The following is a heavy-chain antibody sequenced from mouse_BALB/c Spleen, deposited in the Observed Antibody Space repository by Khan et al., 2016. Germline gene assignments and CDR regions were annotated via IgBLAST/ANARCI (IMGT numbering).Heavy chain of an antibody. CDR3: ARSVYYCSDFDD. J-gene: IGHJ2*01. CDR1: GYTFTDYY. Sequence: QVQLKQSGAELARPGASVKLSCKASGYTFTDYYINWVKQRTGQGLEWIGEIYPGSGNTYYNEKFKGKATLTADKSSSTAYMQLSSLTSEDYAVCFSARSVYYCSDFDDWGQGTTLTVSS. CDR2: IYPGSGNT. D-gene: IGHD2-2*01. V-gene: IGHV1-77*01.